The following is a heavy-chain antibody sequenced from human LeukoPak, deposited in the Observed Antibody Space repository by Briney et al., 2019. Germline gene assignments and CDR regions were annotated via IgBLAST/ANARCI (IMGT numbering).Heavy chain of an antibody. CDR2: ISSSSSYI. D-gene: IGHD2-8*01. V-gene: IGHV3-21*01. CDR3: ARDNVSFKWFDP. Sequence: PGGSLRLSCAASGFTFSSYSMNWVRQAPGKGLEWVSSISSSSSYIYYADSVKGRFTISRDDAKNSLYLQMNSLRAEDTAVYYCARDNVSFKWFDPWGQGTLVTVSS. J-gene: IGHJ5*02. CDR1: GFTFSSYS.